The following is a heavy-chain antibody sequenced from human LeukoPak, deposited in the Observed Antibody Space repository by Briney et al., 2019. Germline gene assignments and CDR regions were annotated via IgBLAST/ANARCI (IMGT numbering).Heavy chain of an antibody. CDR2: ISYDGSNK. CDR3: AKDMGYIVVVTAFDY. CDR1: GFTSSSYG. Sequence: GGSLRLSCAASGFTSSSYGMHWVRQAPGKGLEWVAVISYDGSNKYYADSVKGRFTISRDNSKNTLYLQMNSLRAEDTAVYYCAKDMGYIVVVTAFDYWGQGTLVTVSS. V-gene: IGHV3-30*18. D-gene: IGHD2-21*02. J-gene: IGHJ4*02.